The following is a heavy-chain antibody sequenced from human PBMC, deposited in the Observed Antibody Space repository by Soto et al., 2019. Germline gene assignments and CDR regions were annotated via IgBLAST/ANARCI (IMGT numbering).Heavy chain of an antibody. Sequence: QVQLVESGGGVVKPRRSLRLSCAASGFIFTSYVVHWVRQAPGKGLEWVASVSYDGSKKHYADSVKGRFSISRDNSKNTVYLQMNSLRTEDTAVYYCARDKGLLFYCNFDSGGQGTLVTVSS. V-gene: IGHV3-30*01. CDR1: GFIFTSYV. CDR3: ARDKGLLFYCNFDS. CDR2: VSYDGSKK. J-gene: IGHJ4*02. D-gene: IGHD3-16*01.